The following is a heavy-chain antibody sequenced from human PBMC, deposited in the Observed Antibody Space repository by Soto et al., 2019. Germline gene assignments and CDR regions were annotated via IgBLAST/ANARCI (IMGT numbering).Heavy chain of an antibody. D-gene: IGHD2-2*01. J-gene: IGHJ4*03. V-gene: IGHV1-2*04. Sequence: ASVKVSCKASGYTFTGYYMHWVRQAPGQGLEWMGWINPNSGCTNYAQKFQGWVTMTRDTSISTAYMELSRLRSDDTAVYYCARICCSSTSCYFDFWGQGTLVTVSS. CDR3: ARICCSSTSCYFDF. CDR1: GYTFTGYY. CDR2: INPNSGCT.